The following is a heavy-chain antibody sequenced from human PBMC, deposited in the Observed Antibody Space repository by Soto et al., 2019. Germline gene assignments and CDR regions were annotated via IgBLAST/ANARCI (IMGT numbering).Heavy chain of an antibody. D-gene: IGHD3-22*01. J-gene: IGHJ4*02. V-gene: IGHV3-21*01. Sequence: EVQLVESGGGLVKPGGSLRLSCAASGFTFSSYSMNWVRQAPGKGLEWVSSISSSSSYIYYADSVKGRFTIARDNAKNSLYLQMNSQRVEDTAVYYCARGLYFYDSSGYYGNWGQGTLVTVSS. CDR3: ARGLYFYDSSGYYGN. CDR2: ISSSSSYI. CDR1: GFTFSSYS.